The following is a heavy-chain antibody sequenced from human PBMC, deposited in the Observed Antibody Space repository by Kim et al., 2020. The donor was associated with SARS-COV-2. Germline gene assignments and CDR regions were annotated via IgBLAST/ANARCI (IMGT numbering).Heavy chain of an antibody. D-gene: IGHD3-22*01. CDR2: IKSKTDGGTT. CDR1: GFTFSNAW. Sequence: GGSLRLSCAASGFTFSNAWMSWVRQAPGKGLEWVGRIKSKTDGGTTDYAAPVKGRFTISRDDSKNTLYLQMNSLKTEDTAVYYCTTDERPYAGWGAYYYDSSGYRDYYGMDVWGQGTTVTVSS. V-gene: IGHV3-15*01. CDR3: TTDERPYAGWGAYYYDSSGYRDYYGMDV. J-gene: IGHJ6*02.